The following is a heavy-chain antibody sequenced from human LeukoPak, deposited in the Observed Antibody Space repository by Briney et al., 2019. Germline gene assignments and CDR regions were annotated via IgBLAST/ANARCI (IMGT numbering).Heavy chain of an antibody. CDR1: GFTFSSYA. V-gene: IGHV3-30-3*01. J-gene: IGHJ4*02. Sequence: TGGSLRLSCSASGFTFSSYAMHWVRQAPGKGLEWVAVISYDGSNKYYADSVKGRFTISRDNSKNTLYLQMNSLRAEDTAVYYCARARDYYGSGSYYGIGDYWGQGTLVTVSS. CDR3: ARARDYYGSGSYYGIGDY. CDR2: ISYDGSNK. D-gene: IGHD3-10*01.